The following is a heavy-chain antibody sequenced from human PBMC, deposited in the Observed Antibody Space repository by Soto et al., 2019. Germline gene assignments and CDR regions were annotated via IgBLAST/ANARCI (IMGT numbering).Heavy chain of an antibody. CDR2: ISAYNGNT. CDR1: GYTFTSYG. CDR3: ARDDYGSGSYYRFDP. D-gene: IGHD3-10*01. Sequence: GASVKVSCKASGYTFTSYGISWVRQAPGQGLEWMGWISAYNGNTNYAQKLQGRVTMTTDTSTSTAYMELRSLRSDDTAVYYCARDDYGSGSYYRFDPWGQGTLVTVSS. J-gene: IGHJ5*02. V-gene: IGHV1-18*01.